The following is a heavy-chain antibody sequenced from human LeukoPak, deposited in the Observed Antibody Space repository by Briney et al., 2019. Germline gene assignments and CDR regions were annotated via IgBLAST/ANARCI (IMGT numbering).Heavy chain of an antibody. V-gene: IGHV4-34*01. Sequence: SETLSLTCAVYGGSFSGXYXXWIRQPPXXXXXXXXEINHXXXTXYNPXXXXXXTIXVDTSKNQFSLKLSSVTAADTAVYYCARVLAELDGSLAIDYWGQGTLVTVSS. D-gene: IGHD1-1*01. CDR3: ARVLAELDGSLAIDY. J-gene: IGHJ4*02. CDR1: GGSFSGXY. CDR2: INHXXXT.